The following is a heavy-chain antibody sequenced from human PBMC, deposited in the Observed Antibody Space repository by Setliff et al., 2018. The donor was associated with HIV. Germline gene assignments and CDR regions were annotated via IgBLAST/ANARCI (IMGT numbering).Heavy chain of an antibody. Sequence: PGGSLRLSCAASGFTFSSYGMHWVRQAPGKGLEWVAFTRYDGSNKYYADSVKGRFTISRDNSKNTLYLQMNSLRAEDTAVYYCAKLPAPVVTRTDDYWGQGTLVTVSS. J-gene: IGHJ4*02. CDR2: TRYDGSNK. CDR3: AKLPAPVVTRTDDY. V-gene: IGHV3-30*02. CDR1: GFTFSSYG. D-gene: IGHD2-21*02.